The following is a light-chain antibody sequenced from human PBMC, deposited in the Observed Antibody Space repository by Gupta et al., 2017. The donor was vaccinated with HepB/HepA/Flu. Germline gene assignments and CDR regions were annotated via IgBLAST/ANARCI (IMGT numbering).Light chain of an antibody. V-gene: IGLV1-40*01. J-gene: IGLJ1*01. CDR3: QSYDISLSGYV. CDR2: SNT. CDR1: NSNIGADYD. Sequence: VTISCTGSNSNIGADYDVHWYQQLPGTAPKLLIYSNTNRPSGVPDRFSGSRTGSSASLAITGLRADDEADYYCQSYDISLSGYVFGTGTKVSVL.